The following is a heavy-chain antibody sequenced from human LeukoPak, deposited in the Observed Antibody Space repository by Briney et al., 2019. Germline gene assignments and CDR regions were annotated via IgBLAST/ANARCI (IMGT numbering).Heavy chain of an antibody. J-gene: IGHJ4*02. V-gene: IGHV3-74*01. D-gene: IGHD3-22*01. CDR3: ARSGWPYYFDY. CDR1: GFTFSSYW. Sequence: GGSMRLSCAASGFTFSSYWMHWVRQAPGKGLVWVSRIHSDGSSTSYADSVRGRFTISRDDAKSTLYLQMNSLRAEDTAVYYCARSGWPYYFDYWGQGTLVTVSS. CDR2: IHSDGSST.